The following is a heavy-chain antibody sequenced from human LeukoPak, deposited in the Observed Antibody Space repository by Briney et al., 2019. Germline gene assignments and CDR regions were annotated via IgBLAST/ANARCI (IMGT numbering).Heavy chain of an antibody. V-gene: IGHV3-23*01. Sequence: PGASLRLSCAASGFTFSSYAMSWVRQAPGKGLEWVSAISGSGGSTYYADSVKGRFTISRDNSKNTPYLQMNSLRAEDTAVYYCAKCGAKYDFWSGYLNSPFDYWGQGTLVTVSS. D-gene: IGHD3-3*01. CDR2: ISGSGGST. CDR1: GFTFSSYA. J-gene: IGHJ4*02. CDR3: AKCGAKYDFWSGYLNSPFDY.